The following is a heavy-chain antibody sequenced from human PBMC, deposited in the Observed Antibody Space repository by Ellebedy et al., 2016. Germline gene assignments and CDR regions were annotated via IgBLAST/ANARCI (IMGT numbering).Heavy chain of an antibody. CDR1: GYTFTSYA. CDR3: ARDPFFAPDGYNYQGGMDV. D-gene: IGHD5-24*01. CDR2: IIPIFGTA. V-gene: IGHV1-69*06. J-gene: IGHJ6*02. Sequence: SVKVSCXASGYTFTSYAISWVRQAPGQGLEWMGGIIPIFGTANYAQKFQGRVTITADKSTSTAYMELSSLRSEDTAVYYCARDPFFAPDGYNYQGGMDVWGQGTTVTVSS.